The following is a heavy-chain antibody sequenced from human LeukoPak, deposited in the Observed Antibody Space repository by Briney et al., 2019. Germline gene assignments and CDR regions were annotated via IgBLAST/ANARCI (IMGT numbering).Heavy chain of an antibody. CDR2: ISSNGGST. CDR3: ARAFGGENFDY. Sequence: GGSLRLSCAASGFTFSTYAMHWVRQAPGKGLEYVSAISSNGGSTFHANSVKGRFTISRDNSKNTLYLQMGSLRAEDMAVYYCARAFGGENFDYWGQGTLVTVSS. V-gene: IGHV3-64*01. D-gene: IGHD3-10*01. J-gene: IGHJ4*02. CDR1: GFTFSTYA.